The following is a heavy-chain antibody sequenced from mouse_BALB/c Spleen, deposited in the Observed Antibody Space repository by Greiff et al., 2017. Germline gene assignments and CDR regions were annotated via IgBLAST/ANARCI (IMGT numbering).Heavy chain of an antibody. D-gene: IGHD1-1*01. V-gene: IGHV1-18*01. Sequence: VQLQQSGPELVKPGASLKISCKASGYSFTGYTMNWVKPSHGKNLEWIGLINPYNGGTSYNQKFKVKATLTVDKSSITSYMELLSLTSEDSAVYYCARGSIYGWYVDVWGAGTTVTVSS. CDR3: ARGSIYGWYVDV. CDR2: INPYNGGT. CDR1: GYSFTGYT. J-gene: IGHJ1*01.